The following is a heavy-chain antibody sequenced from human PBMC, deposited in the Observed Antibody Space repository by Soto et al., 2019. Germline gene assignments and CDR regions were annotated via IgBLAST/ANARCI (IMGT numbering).Heavy chain of an antibody. Sequence: EVQLLESGGNLVQPGGSLKLSCAASGFTFSSYAMSWVRQAPGKGLEWVSGIGGSAAGANYADSVKGRFTISLDNSRNTVYLQMSSLRADDTALYYCARGGGIAVAGTHLDYWGQGTQVTVSS. D-gene: IGHD6-19*01. J-gene: IGHJ4*02. CDR1: GFTFSSYA. CDR2: IGGSAAGA. V-gene: IGHV3-23*01. CDR3: ARGGGIAVAGTHLDY.